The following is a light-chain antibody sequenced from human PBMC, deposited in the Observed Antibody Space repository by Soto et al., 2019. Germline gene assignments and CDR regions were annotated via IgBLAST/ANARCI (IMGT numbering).Light chain of an antibody. CDR3: QQYGSSSWT. J-gene: IGKJ1*01. Sequence: EIVLTQSPGTLSLSPGERATLSCRASQSVSNNYLAWYQQKPGQAPRLLIYGASSRATGIPDRFSGSGSGTDFTLTISRLEAEDFAVYYRQQYGSSSWTFGQGTKVDIK. V-gene: IGKV3-20*01. CDR2: GAS. CDR1: QSVSNNY.